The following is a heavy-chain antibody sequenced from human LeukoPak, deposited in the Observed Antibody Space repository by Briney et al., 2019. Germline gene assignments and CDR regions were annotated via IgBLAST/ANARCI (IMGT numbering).Heavy chain of an antibody. CDR3: VRDKGEEAAFHI. D-gene: IGHD3-16*01. CDR1: ALIFDSYE. CDR2: ISISGATT. V-gene: IGHV3-48*03. J-gene: IGHJ3*02. Sequence: PGGSLRLSCAGSALIFDSYEVNWVSQDRGKGRGGVSYISISGATTHYADFAKGRFTISSDKASKHLYLQISSHSAEVTGDYYCVRDKGEEAAFHIWGQGTRVSVSS.